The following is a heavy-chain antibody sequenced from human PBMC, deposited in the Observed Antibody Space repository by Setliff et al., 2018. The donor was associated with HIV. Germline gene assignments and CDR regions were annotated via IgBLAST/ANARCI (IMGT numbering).Heavy chain of an antibody. Sequence: ASVKVSCKASGYTFTDNYIHWVRQAPGQGLEWMAWINSATGGTNYAQNFQGWVTVTRDTSINTAYMDLQMTSLTAEDTAVYYCVKDGDYRNGDYDAFDIWGQGTMVTVSS. V-gene: IGHV1-2*04. CDR3: VKDGDYRNGDYDAFDI. CDR2: INSATGGT. J-gene: IGHJ3*02. CDR1: GYTFTDNY. D-gene: IGHD4-17*01.